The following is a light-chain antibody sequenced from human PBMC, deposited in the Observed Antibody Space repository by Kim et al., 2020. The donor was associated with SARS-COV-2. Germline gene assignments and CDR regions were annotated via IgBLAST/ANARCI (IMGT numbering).Light chain of an antibody. CDR2: KDS. Sequence: SYELTQPPSVSVSPGQTARITCSGDALPKQYAYWYQQKPGQAPVLVIYKDSERPSGIPERFSGSSSGTTVTLTISGVQAEDEADYYCQSADSSGTYHWVLGGGTQLTVL. CDR1: ALPKQY. J-gene: IGLJ3*02. CDR3: QSADSSGTYHWV. V-gene: IGLV3-25*03.